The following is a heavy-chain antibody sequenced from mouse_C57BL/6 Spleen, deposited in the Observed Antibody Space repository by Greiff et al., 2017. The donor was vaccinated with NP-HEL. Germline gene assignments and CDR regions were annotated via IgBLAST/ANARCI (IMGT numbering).Heavy chain of an antibody. D-gene: IGHD2-4*01. CDR1: GYAFSSSW. V-gene: IGHV1-82*01. J-gene: IGHJ2*01. CDR3: ARGGLRRDFDY. CDR2: IYPGDGDT. Sequence: VQLQQSGPELVKPGASVKISCKASGYAFSSSWMNWVKQRPGKGLEWIGRIYPGDGDTNYNGKLKGKATLTADKSSSTAYMQLSSLTSEDSAVYFCARGGLRRDFDYWGQGTTLTVSS.